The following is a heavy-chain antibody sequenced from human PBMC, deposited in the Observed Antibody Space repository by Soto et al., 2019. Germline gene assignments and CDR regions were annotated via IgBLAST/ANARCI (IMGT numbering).Heavy chain of an antibody. Sequence: HGESLKISCKGSGYSFTTYWIAWVRQMPGKGLEWMGIIDPGDSDTTYSPSFQGQVTISADKSISTAYMQWNSLKASDTAMYYCARLTPGIAPGGRYFDYWGQGTLVTVSS. CDR3: ARLTPGIAPGGRYFDY. D-gene: IGHD6-13*01. V-gene: IGHV5-51*01. J-gene: IGHJ4*02. CDR2: IDPGDSDT. CDR1: GYSFTTYW.